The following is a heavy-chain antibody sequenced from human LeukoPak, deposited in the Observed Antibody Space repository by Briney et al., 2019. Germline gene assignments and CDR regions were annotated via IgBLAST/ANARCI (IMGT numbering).Heavy chain of an antibody. D-gene: IGHD1-26*01. V-gene: IGHV4-4*02. Sequence: PSGTLSLTCAVSGGSISSSNWWSWVRQPPGKGLEWIGEIYHSGSTNYNPSLKSRVTISVDKSKNQFSLKLSSVTAADTAVYYCARDGSSGTYFYAYWGQGTLVTVSS. J-gene: IGHJ4*02. CDR2: IYHSGST. CDR3: ARDGSSGTYFYAY. CDR1: GGSISSSNW.